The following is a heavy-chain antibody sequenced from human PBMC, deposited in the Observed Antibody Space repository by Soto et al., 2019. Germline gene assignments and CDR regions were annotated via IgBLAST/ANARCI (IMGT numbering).Heavy chain of an antibody. CDR2: IYYTGNT. V-gene: IGHV4-31*02. J-gene: IGHJ4*02. CDR3: ASGHDAYKVRY. D-gene: IGHD1-1*01. Sequence: WTWIRQLPGKGLEWIGYIYYTGNTYYNPSLKSRPTISIDTSENQFSLKLTSVTAADTAAYFCASGHDAYKVRYWGQGTLVTVSS.